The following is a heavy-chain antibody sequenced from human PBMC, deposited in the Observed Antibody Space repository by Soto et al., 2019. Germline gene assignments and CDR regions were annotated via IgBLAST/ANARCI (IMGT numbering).Heavy chain of an antibody. D-gene: IGHD5-18*01. J-gene: IGHJ4*02. Sequence: EVQLLESGRGLVRPGGSLRLSCAASGFSFTNYAMSWVRQAPGKGLEWLPAISLSGETTYYADSVRGRFTISRDNSRSTVFLQMSNLRAEDTALYYCAKEQWLIQGHFDYWGQGIVVTVSS. CDR1: GFSFTNYA. CDR2: ISLSGETT. V-gene: IGHV3-23*01. CDR3: AKEQWLIQGHFDY.